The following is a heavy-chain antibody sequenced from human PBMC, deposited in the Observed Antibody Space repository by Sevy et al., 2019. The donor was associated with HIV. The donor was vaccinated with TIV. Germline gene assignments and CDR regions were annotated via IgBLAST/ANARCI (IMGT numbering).Heavy chain of an antibody. V-gene: IGHV3-30*14. CDR1: GFAFSSYT. CDR3: AREGNYGDSGDAFDI. Sequence: GGSLRLSCAASGFAFSSYTVHWVRQAPDKGLEWVALISYDESIEYYEDSVRGRFTISRDTSESTLYLQMSSHRAEDTAVYYCAREGNYGDSGDAFDIWGQGTLVTVSS. J-gene: IGHJ3*02. D-gene: IGHD4-17*01. CDR2: ISYDESIE.